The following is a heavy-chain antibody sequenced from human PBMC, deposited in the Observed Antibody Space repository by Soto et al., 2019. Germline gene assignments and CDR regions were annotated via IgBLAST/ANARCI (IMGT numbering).Heavy chain of an antibody. CDR3: AKVPPIIAAAGATSFDI. Sequence: EVQLLESGGGLVQPGGSLRLSCAASGFTFSSYAMSWVRQAPGKWLEWVSAISGSGGSTYYADSVKGRFTISRDNSKNTLYLQMNSLRAEDTAVYYCAKVPPIIAAAGATSFDIWGQGTMVTVSS. V-gene: IGHV3-23*01. CDR2: ISGSGGST. J-gene: IGHJ3*02. CDR1: GFTFSSYA. D-gene: IGHD6-13*01.